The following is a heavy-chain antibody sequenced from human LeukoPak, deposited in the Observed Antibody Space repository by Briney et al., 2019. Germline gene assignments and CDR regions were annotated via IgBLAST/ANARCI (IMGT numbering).Heavy chain of an antibody. CDR2: ISYDGSSK. CDR1: GFTFSSHS. V-gene: IGHV3-30*03. D-gene: IGHD3-16*01. CDR3: VGEIGPRSFDY. J-gene: IGHJ4*02. Sequence: GGSLRLSCAASGFTFSSHSMTWVRQAPGKGLEWVAVISYDGSSKYYADSVKGRFTISRDNSINALYLQMNSLRLDDTAVYYCVGEIGPRSFDYWGQGTLVTVSS.